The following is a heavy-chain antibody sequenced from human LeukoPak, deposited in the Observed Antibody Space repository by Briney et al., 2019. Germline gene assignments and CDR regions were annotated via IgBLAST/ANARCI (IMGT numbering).Heavy chain of an antibody. J-gene: IGHJ4*02. D-gene: IGHD3-9*01. CDR1: GYTFTGHY. CDR3: ARVKGIDILDY. V-gene: IGHV1-2*02. Sequence: ASVKVSCKASGYTFTGHYMHWVRQAPGQGLEWMGWINPISGGTNYAQKFQGRVTMTRDTSTSTAYMELRRLRSDDTAVYYCARVKGIDILDYWGQGTLVTVSS. CDR2: INPISGGT.